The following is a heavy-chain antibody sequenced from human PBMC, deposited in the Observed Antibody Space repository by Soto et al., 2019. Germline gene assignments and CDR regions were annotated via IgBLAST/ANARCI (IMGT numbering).Heavy chain of an antibody. CDR2: INSDGSST. J-gene: IGHJ1*01. CDR1: GFTFSSYW. Sequence: PGESLKISCAASGFTFSSYWMHWVRQAPGKGLVWVSRINSDGSSTSYADSVKGRFTISRDNAKNTLYLQMNSLRAEDTAVYYCARAQRYYYDSSGSLALQHWGQGTLVTVSS. D-gene: IGHD3-22*01. V-gene: IGHV3-74*01. CDR3: ARAQRYYYDSSGSLALQH.